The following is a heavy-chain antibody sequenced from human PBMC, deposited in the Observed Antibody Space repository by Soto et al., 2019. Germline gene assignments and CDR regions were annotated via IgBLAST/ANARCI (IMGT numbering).Heavy chain of an antibody. CDR3: ARLGAYYQSLDP. Sequence: PSEILSLTCTVSGGSIRSRTYYWGWIRQPPGKVLEWIGSIYYSGSTHNTPSLKSRVTMSVDTYTNQFSLKLSSVTAADTAVYYCARLGAYYQSLDPWGPGTLVTVSS. D-gene: IGHD2-21*01. CDR1: GGSIRSRTYY. J-gene: IGHJ5*02. V-gene: IGHV4-39*01. CDR2: IYYSGST.